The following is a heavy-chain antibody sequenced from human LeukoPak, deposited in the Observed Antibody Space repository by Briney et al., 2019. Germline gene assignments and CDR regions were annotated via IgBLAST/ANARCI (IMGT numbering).Heavy chain of an antibody. D-gene: IGHD2-15*01. CDR3: ARHGGWQLTDY. CDR2: IYYSGST. Sequence: PSETLSLTCTVSGGSISSSSYYWGWIRQPPGKGLEWIGSIYYSGSTYYNPPLKSRVTISVDTSKNQFSLKLSSVTAADTAVYYCARHGGWQLTDYWGQGTLVTVSS. CDR1: GGSISSSSYY. V-gene: IGHV4-39*01. J-gene: IGHJ4*02.